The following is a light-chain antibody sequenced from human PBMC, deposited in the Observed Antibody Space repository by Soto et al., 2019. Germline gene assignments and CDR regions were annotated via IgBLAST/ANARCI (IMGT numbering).Light chain of an antibody. J-gene: IGLJ1*01. CDR2: DVN. Sequence: QSALTQPRSVSGSPGQPVAISCTGTSSDVGGYNYVSWYQQHPGKAPKVMIFDVNKRPSGVPDRFSGSKSGNTASLTISGLQAEDEADYYCCSYAGRYTYVFGTGTKVT. CDR1: SSDVGGYNY. V-gene: IGLV2-11*01. CDR3: CSYAGRYTYV.